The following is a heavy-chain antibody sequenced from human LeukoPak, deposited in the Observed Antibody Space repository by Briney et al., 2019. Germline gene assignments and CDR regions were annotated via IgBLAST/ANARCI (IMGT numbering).Heavy chain of an antibody. CDR1: GFTVSSNY. J-gene: IGHJ6*04. V-gene: IGHV3-53*01. D-gene: IGHD3-9*01. CDR2: IYSGGST. CDR3: AKTYDILYGMDV. Sequence: GGSLRLSCAASGFTVSSNYMSWVRQAPGKGLEWVSVIYSGGSTYYADSVKGRFTISRDNSKNTLYLQMNSLRAEDTAVYYCAKTYDILYGMDVWCKGTTVTVSS.